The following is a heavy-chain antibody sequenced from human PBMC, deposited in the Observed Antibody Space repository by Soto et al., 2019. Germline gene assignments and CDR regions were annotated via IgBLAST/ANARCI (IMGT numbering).Heavy chain of an antibody. CDR1: VRTLSSYR. CDR3: VRDSGAKLSSS. D-gene: IGHD6-13*01. Sequence: ASVKVSCKVSVRTLSSYRMNCVRQAPGQGLEWVGGIVPIYRTADYAQKFQGRVTITADESARTSYMELRSLKSQDTAVYYCVRDSGAKLSSSWGQGTLVTVSS. J-gene: IGHJ4*02. CDR2: IVPIYRTA. V-gene: IGHV1-69*13.